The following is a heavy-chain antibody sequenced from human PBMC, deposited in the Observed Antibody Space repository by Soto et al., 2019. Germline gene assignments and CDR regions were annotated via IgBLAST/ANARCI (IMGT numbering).Heavy chain of an antibody. CDR3: ARDHYYDSSGYYYSGFDY. Sequence: ASVKVSCKASGYTFTGYYMHWVRQAPGQGLEWMGWINPNSGGTNYAQKFQGWVTMTRDTSISTAYMELSRLRSDDTAVYYCARDHYYDSSGYYYSGFDYWGQGTLVTVSS. J-gene: IGHJ4*02. V-gene: IGHV1-2*04. CDR1: GYTFTGYY. D-gene: IGHD3-22*01. CDR2: INPNSGGT.